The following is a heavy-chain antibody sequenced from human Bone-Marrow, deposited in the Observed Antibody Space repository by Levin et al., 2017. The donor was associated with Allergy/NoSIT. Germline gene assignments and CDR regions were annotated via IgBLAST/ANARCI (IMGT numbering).Heavy chain of an antibody. CDR3: ARDPARGYYDSSGYSGDH. Sequence: GGSLRLSCAASGFTFRHYTMNWVRQAPGKGLEWVSCITSSGYSTYYADSVKGRFTISRDNAKHSLYLQLNRLRDEDTAMYYCARDPARGYYDSSGYSGDHWGQGTLVTVSS. J-gene: IGHJ4*02. V-gene: IGHV3-48*02. CDR1: GFTFRHYT. CDR2: ITSSGYST. D-gene: IGHD3-22*01.